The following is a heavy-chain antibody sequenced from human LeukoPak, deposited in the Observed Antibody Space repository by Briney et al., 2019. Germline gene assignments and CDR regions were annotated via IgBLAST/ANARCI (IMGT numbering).Heavy chain of an antibody. J-gene: IGHJ4*02. CDR2: IYPGDSDT. D-gene: IGHD6-13*01. CDR1: GYSFTSYW. V-gene: IGHV5-51*01. CDR3: ARKYFIAAAGPELDY. Sequence: GESLKISCKGSGYSFTSYWIGWVRQMPGKGLEWMGIIYPGDSDTRYSPSFQGQVTISADKSISTAYLQWSSLKASDTAMYYCARKYFIAAAGPELDYWGQGTLVTVSS.